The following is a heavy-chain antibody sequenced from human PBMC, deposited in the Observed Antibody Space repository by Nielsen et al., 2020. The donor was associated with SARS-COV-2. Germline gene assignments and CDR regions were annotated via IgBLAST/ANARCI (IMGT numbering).Heavy chain of an antibody. CDR2: IYYSGST. V-gene: IGHV4-59*12. Sequence: SETLSLTCTVSGDSISSYYWSWIRQPPGKGLEWIGYIYYSGSTNYNPSLKIRVTISVERSKNQFSLKLSSVTAADTAVYYCARDAGVGQPGGPWGQGTLVTVSS. CDR3: ARDAGVGQPGGP. CDR1: GDSISSYY. J-gene: IGHJ5*02. D-gene: IGHD6-6*01.